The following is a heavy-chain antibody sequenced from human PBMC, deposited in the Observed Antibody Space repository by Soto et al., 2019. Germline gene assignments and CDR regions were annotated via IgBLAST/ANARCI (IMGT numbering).Heavy chain of an antibody. V-gene: IGHV1-69*13. D-gene: IGHD4-4*01. CDR1: GGTFSSYA. CDR2: IIPIFGTA. Sequence: ASVKVSGKASGGTFSSYAMSCVRQAPGQGLEWMGGIIPIFGTANYAQKFQGRVTITADESTSTAYMELSSLRSEDTAVYYCARAVTNYYYYGMDVWGQGTTVTVSS. CDR3: ARAVTNYYYYGMDV. J-gene: IGHJ6*02.